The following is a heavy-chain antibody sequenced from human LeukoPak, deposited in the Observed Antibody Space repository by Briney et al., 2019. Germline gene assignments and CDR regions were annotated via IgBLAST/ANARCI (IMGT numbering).Heavy chain of an antibody. CDR3: ATRPDYYDSSGYPFDY. CDR2: IIPIFGTA. CDR1: GGTFSSYA. J-gene: IGHJ4*02. D-gene: IGHD3-22*01. V-gene: IGHV1-69*05. Sequence: ASVKVSCKASGGTFSSYAISWVRQAPGQGLEWMGRIIPIFGTANYAQKFQGRVTITTDESTSTAYMELSSLRSEDTAVYYCATRPDYYDSSGYPFDYWGQGTLVTVSS.